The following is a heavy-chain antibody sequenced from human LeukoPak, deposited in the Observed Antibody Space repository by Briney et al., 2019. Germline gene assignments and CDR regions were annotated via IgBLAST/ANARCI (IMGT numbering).Heavy chain of an antibody. CDR1: GFSLSTSGVG. Sequence: SGPTLVEPTQTLTLTCTFSGFSLSTSGVGVAWIRQPPGKALEWLAIIYGNDDERYSPSLKSRLTVTKGTSKNQVVLTLTNLDPVDTATYYCAHDSPGLYGVDYWGQGTLVTVSS. D-gene: IGHD3-16*01. CDR3: AHDSPGLYGVDY. CDR2: IYGNDDE. V-gene: IGHV2-5*01. J-gene: IGHJ4*02.